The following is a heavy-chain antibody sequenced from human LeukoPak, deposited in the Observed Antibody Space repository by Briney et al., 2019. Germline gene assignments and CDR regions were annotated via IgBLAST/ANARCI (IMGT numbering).Heavy chain of an antibody. Sequence: PSETLSLTCIVSGGSISSSSYYWGWIRQPPGKGLEWIGSIYHSGSTYYNPSLKSRVTISVDTSKNQFSLKLSSVTAADTAVYYCARALGQLPSRYWGQGTLVTVSS. CDR2: IYHSGST. J-gene: IGHJ4*02. CDR1: GGSISSSSYY. D-gene: IGHD2-2*01. CDR3: ARALGQLPSRY. V-gene: IGHV4-39*07.